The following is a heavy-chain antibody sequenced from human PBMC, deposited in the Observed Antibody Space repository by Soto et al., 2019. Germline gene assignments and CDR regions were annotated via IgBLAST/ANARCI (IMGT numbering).Heavy chain of an antibody. CDR3: ARLHVDTAMARTYYFDY. V-gene: IGHV1-69*01. J-gene: IGHJ4*02. D-gene: IGHD5-18*01. Sequence: QVQLVQSGAEVKKPGSSVKVSCKASGGTFSSYAISWVRQAPGQGLEWMGGIIPIFGTANYAQKFQGRVTITADESTSTAYMELSSLRSEETAVYYCARLHVDTAMARTYYFDYWGQGTLVTVSS. CDR2: IIPIFGTA. CDR1: GGTFSSYA.